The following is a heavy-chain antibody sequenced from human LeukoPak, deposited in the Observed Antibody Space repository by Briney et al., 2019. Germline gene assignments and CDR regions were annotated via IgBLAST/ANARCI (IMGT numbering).Heavy chain of an antibody. J-gene: IGHJ4*02. D-gene: IGHD5-12*01. CDR3: ARRTSGTYIVATY. CDR1: GFTFTDYY. V-gene: IGHV3-11*04. Sequence: GGYLRLSCAASGFTFTDYYMSWIRQAPGKGLEWVSYISSSGNTIYYADSVKGRFTISRDTAKSSLYLQMNSLRAEDTAVYYCARRTSGTYIVATYWGQGTLVTVSS. CDR2: ISSSGNTI.